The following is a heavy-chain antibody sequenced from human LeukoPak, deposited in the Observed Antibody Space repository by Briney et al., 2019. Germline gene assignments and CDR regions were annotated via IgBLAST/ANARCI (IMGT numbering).Heavy chain of an antibody. CDR3: ARHPNYYATSGYYYSFDH. V-gene: IGHV4-39*01. CDR2: LYYSGTT. D-gene: IGHD3-22*01. Sequence: SETLSLTCTVSGDSISSSSYYWGWIRQPPGKGLEWIGSLYYSGTTYYNPSLKSRVTISVDTSKNQFSLKLSSVTAADTAVYFCARHPNYYATSGYYYSFDHWGQGTLVTVSS. J-gene: IGHJ4*02. CDR1: GDSISSSSYY.